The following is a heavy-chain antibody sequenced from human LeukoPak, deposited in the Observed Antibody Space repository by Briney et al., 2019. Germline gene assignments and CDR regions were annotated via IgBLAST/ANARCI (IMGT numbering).Heavy chain of an antibody. Sequence: GASLRLSCAASGFTFSNYAMTWVRQAPGKGLEWVSSILAGGTNTQYADSVRSRFTISRDNSKNTLYLQMNSLRAEDTALYHCATHQATGAHSKFDYWGQGTLVTVSS. V-gene: IGHV3-23*01. CDR2: ILAGGTNT. D-gene: IGHD7-27*01. CDR1: GFTFSNYA. CDR3: ATHQATGAHSKFDY. J-gene: IGHJ4*02.